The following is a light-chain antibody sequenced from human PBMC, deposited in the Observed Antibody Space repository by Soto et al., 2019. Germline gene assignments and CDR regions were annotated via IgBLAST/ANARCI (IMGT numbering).Light chain of an antibody. Sequence: QSALTQPASMSGSLGQSITISCTGTSSDVGGYNHVSWYQQHPDKAPKLIIYEVTDRPSGVSNRFSGSKSGNTASLTISGLQAEDEADYYCSSYTTSSTLTLFGGGTKVTVL. CDR3: SSYTTSSTLTL. CDR1: SSDVGGYNH. CDR2: EVT. J-gene: IGLJ2*01. V-gene: IGLV2-14*01.